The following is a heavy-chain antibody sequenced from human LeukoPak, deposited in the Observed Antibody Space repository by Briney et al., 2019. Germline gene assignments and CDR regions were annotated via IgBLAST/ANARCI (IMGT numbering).Heavy chain of an antibody. D-gene: IGHD3-10*01. CDR2: IDPSDSYT. J-gene: IGHJ3*02. V-gene: IGHV5-10-1*01. CDR3: ARHVSYYGSGSYPYAFDI. Sequence: GESLKISCKGTGYNFTSYWISWVRQMPGKGLEWMGRIDPSDSYTNYSPSFQGHVTISADKSISTAYLQWSSLKASDTAMYYCARHVSYYGSGSYPYAFDIWGQGTMVTVSS. CDR1: GYNFTSYW.